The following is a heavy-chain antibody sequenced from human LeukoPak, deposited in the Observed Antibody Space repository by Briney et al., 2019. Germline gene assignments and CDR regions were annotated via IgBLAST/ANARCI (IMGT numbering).Heavy chain of an antibody. CDR1: GFTVSRNY. J-gene: IGHJ4*02. V-gene: IGHV3-23*01. Sequence: GGSLRLSCAASGFTVSRNYMSWVRQAPGKGLEWVSVISGSAGSTFYADSVKGRFTISRDNSKNTLYLQMNSLRAEDTAVYYCVKYDFYSDRSGNYIDKGFDYWGQGTLVTVSS. CDR2: ISGSAGST. D-gene: IGHD3-22*01. CDR3: VKYDFYSDRSGNYIDKGFDY.